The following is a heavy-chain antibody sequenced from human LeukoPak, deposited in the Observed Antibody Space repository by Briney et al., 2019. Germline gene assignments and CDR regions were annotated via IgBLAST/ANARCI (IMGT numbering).Heavy chain of an antibody. CDR2: IKHDGSEK. CDR3: ATDRGWRTSGYYLYYFEY. Sequence: PGGSLRLSCAASGFTFSDPYMSWIRRAPGKGLEWVASIKHDGSEKYYVDSVRGRFTISRDNTMNSLYLQMSSLRAEDTAVYYCATDRGWRTSGYYLYYFEYWGQGTLVTYSS. CDR1: GFTFSDPY. D-gene: IGHD3-3*01. V-gene: IGHV3-7*01. J-gene: IGHJ4*02.